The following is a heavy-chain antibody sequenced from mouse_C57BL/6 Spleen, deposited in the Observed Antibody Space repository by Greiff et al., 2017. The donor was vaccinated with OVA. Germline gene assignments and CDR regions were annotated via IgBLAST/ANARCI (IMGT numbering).Heavy chain of an antibody. Sequence: VQLQQSGAELVRPGASVTLSCKASGYTFTDYEMHWVKQTPVHGLEWIGAIDPETGGTAYNQKFKGKATLTADKSSSTAYMELRSLTSEDSAVYYCARYGIYSLDYWGQGTSVTVSA. CDR1: GYTFTDYE. V-gene: IGHV1-15*01. J-gene: IGHJ4*01. CDR2: IDPETGGT. CDR3: ARYGIYSLDY. D-gene: IGHD1-1*01.